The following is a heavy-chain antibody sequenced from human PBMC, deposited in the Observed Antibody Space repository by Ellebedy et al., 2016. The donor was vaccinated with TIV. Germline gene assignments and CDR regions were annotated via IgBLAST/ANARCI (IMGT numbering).Heavy chain of an antibody. CDR2: IKSKSDGGTT. CDR3: TRAHCGGDCPGRNWFDP. V-gene: IGHV3-15*01. CDR1: GFTFSNAW. J-gene: IGHJ5*02. D-gene: IGHD2-21*02. Sequence: GESLKISXAASGFTFSNAWMTWVRQAPGKGLEWVGRIKSKSDGGTTDYAAPVKGRFTISRHDSKNTLYLQMNSLQSEDTAMYYCTRAHCGGDCPGRNWFDPWGQGTLVTVSS.